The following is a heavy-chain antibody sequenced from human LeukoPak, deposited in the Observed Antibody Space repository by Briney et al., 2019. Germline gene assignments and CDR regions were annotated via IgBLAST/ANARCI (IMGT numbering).Heavy chain of an antibody. D-gene: IGHD5-24*01. V-gene: IGHV1-3*01. J-gene: IGHJ4*02. CDR1: GYTFTSYA. CDR2: VNAGNGQT. CDR3: ARAGVVEMATIGFDY. Sequence: ASVKVSCKASGYTFTSYAIHWVRQAPGQRLEWMGWVNAGNGQTKYSQKFQRRVTITRDTSACTAYMELSSLRSEDTAVYYCARAGVVEMATIGFDYWGQGTLVTVSS.